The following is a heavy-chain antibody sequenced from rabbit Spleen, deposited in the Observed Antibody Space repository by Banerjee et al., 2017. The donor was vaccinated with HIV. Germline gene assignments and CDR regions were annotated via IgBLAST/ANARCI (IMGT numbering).Heavy chain of an antibody. D-gene: IGHD8-1*01. CDR3: ARDTASSFSSYGMDL. V-gene: IGHV1S45*01. CDR2: IDAGSSAFT. Sequence: QEELEESGGGLVKPEGSLTLTCKASGFSFSDRDVMCWVRQAPGKGLEWIACIDAGSSAFTYFATWAKGRFTISKTSSTTVTLQMTRLTAADTATYFCARDTASSFSSYGMDLWGPGTLVTVS. J-gene: IGHJ6*01. CDR1: GFSFSDRDV.